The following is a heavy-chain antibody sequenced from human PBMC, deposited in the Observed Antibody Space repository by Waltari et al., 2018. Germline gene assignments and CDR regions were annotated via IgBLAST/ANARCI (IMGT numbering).Heavy chain of an antibody. CDR2: IYTSGST. V-gene: IGHV4-61*09. CDR3: ARAGGAMAFDY. J-gene: IGHJ4*02. CDR1: GGSISSGSYY. Sequence: QVQLQESGPGLVKPSQTLSLTCTVSGGSISSGSYYWSWIRQPAGKGLEWIGYIYTSGSTNYNPSLKSRVTISVDTSKNQFSLKLSSVTAADTAVYYCARAGGAMAFDYWGQGTLVTVSS. D-gene: IGHD3-16*01.